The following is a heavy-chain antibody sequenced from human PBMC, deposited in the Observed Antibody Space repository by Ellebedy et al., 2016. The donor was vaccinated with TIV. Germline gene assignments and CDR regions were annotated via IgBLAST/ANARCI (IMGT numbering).Heavy chain of an antibody. CDR2: IRSKAFSGTT. CDR1: GFSFSDHY. Sequence: PGGSLRLSCAASGFSFSDHYIDWVRQAPGKGLEWVGFIRSKAFSGTTEYAASVKGRFTISRDNSRNLVYLQMNSLKTDDTAVYYCVKNLVSINTVTTQGEWGQGTQVTVSS. V-gene: IGHV3-72*01. CDR3: VKNLVSINTVTTQGE. D-gene: IGHD4-17*01. J-gene: IGHJ4*02.